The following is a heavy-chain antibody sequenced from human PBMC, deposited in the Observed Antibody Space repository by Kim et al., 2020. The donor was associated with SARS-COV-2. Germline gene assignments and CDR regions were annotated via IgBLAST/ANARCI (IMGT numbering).Heavy chain of an antibody. V-gene: IGHV4-39*07. CDR2: IYYSGST. Sequence: SETLSLTCTVSGGSISSSSYYWGWIRQPPGKGLEWIGSIYYSGSTYYNPSPKSRVTISVDTSKNQFSLKLSSVTAADTAVYYCARASTTVVTHYFDYWGQETLVTVSS. J-gene: IGHJ4*02. CDR3: ARASTTVVTHYFDY. D-gene: IGHD4-17*01. CDR1: GGSISSSSYY.